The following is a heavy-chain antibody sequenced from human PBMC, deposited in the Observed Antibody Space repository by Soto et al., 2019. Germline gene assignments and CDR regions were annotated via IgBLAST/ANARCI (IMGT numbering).Heavy chain of an antibody. D-gene: IGHD2-15*01. V-gene: IGHV5-51*01. J-gene: IGHJ6*02. Sequence: GESLQISCESSWYRFTNYWIAWVRQMPGKGLEWMGIIYPGDSDSRYSPSFQGQVTISADKSFSTAYLQWSSLKASDTAIYYCARLVGDTHGMVVSDPGTTLTVS. CDR3: ARLVGDTHGMVV. CDR1: WYRFTNYW. CDR2: IYPGDSDS.